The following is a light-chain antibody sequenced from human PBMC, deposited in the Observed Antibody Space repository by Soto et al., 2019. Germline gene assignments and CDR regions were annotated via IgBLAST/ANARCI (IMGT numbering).Light chain of an antibody. V-gene: IGLV2-8*01. CDR2: GVS. J-gene: IGLJ2*01. CDR1: SSDVGGYNS. CDR3: SSYAGRNNAVV. Sequence: QSALTQPPSASGSPGQSVTISCTGTSSDVGGYNSVSWYQQHPGKAPKLMIYGVSTRPSGVPVRFSGSKSGNTASLTVSGLQAEDEADYYCSSYAGRNNAVVFGGGTKLTVL.